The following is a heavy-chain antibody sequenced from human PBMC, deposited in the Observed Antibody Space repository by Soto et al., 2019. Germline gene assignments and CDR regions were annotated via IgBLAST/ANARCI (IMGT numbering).Heavy chain of an antibody. CDR2: ISGSGTTI. D-gene: IGHD2-2*01. CDR3: ARGRFSTTLYAGFDP. J-gene: IGHJ5*02. CDR1: GFTFSSYD. Sequence: GGSLRLSCVASGFTFSSYDMNWVRQAPGKGPEWVSHISGSGTTIYYADSVRGRFTISRDNAKNSLYLQMNSLRAEDTAVYYCARGRFSTTLYAGFDPWGQGTLVTVSS. V-gene: IGHV3-48*03.